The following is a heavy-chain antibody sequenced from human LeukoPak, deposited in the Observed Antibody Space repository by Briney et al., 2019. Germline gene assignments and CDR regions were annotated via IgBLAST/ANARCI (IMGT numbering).Heavy chain of an antibody. J-gene: IGHJ4*02. CDR1: GFTFNSYA. CDR2: IFGSGGSA. Sequence: GGSLRLSCVASGFTFNSYAMYWVRQAPGKGLEWISGIFGSGGSAHYADSVKGRFTISRDNSKNTVYLQLDSLRVEDTAVYYCGKSTVGYSSGRYPGWPVDYWGQGALVTVSS. CDR3: GKSTVGYSSGRYPGWPVDY. V-gene: IGHV3-23*01. D-gene: IGHD2-15*01.